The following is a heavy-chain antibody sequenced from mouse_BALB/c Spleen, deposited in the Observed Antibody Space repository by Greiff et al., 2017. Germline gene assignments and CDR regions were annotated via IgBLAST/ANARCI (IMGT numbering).Heavy chain of an antibody. J-gene: IGHJ4*01. CDR1: GYTFTSYY. D-gene: IGHD2-1*01. CDR2: INPSNGGT. CDR3: TRFRYYGNLYAMDY. Sequence: VQLQQSGAELVKPGASVKLSCKASGYTFTSYYMYWVKQRPGQGLEWIGEINPSNGGTNFTEKFKSKATLTVDKSSSTAYMQLSSLTSEDSAVYYCTRFRYYGNLYAMDYWGQGTSVTVSS. V-gene: IGHV1S81*02.